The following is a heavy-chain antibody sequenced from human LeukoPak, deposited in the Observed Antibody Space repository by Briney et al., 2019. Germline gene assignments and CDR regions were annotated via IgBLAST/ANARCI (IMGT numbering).Heavy chain of an antibody. D-gene: IGHD4-17*01. J-gene: IGHJ4*02. CDR2: IYLRGNT. Sequence: SGTLSLTCAISGGSISSSNWWTWVRQPPGEGLGWVGEIYLRGNTNYNPSLESQATISVDESKAQLSLRLESVTAADTAVYYCARGTITTLTDSWGPGTLVTVSS. CDR3: ARGTITTLTDS. V-gene: IGHV4-4*02. CDR1: GGSISSSNW.